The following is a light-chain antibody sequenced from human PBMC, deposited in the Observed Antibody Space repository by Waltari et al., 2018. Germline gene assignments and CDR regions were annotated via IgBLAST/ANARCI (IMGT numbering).Light chain of an antibody. V-gene: IGKV3-15*01. J-gene: IGKJ2*01. CDR1: QTVTRN. CDR2: RAS. CDR3: QQYNSWPPMYT. Sequence: EIVVTQSPATLSVTPGERATLSCRASQTVTRNLAWYQHKPGQAPRLLLYRASTRATGIPARFSGSGSGTEFTLTISSLQSEDFAVYYCQQYNSWPPMYTFGQGTKLEIK.